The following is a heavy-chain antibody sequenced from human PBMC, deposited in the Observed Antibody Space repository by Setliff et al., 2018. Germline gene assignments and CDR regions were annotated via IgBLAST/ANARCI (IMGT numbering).Heavy chain of an antibody. CDR2: IYSKGSM. Sequence: SETLSLTCTVSGGSIRNYYWSWIRQPPGKGLEWIGQIYSKGSMNYNPSLKSRVTISADSSKSQFFLRLTSVTAADTAIYYCARGDSSGNNYPVLDYWGQGTLVTVSS. D-gene: IGHD5-18*01. CDR3: ARGDSSGNNYPVLDY. J-gene: IGHJ4*02. V-gene: IGHV4-4*08. CDR1: GGSIRNYY.